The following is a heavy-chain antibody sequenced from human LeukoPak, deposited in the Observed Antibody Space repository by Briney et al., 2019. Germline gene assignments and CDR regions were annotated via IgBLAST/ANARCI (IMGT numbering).Heavy chain of an antibody. CDR1: GFSFSKYG. D-gene: IGHD2-2*01. Sequence: PGGSLRLSCVATGFSFSKYGMHWVRQAPGKGLEWVAYIPDDGINKSYADSGKGRFTISRDDSKYTLYLQMNSLRAEDTAVFYCAKAGATYAKAYWGQGTLVTVSS. CDR3: AKAGATYAKAY. J-gene: IGHJ4*02. V-gene: IGHV3-30*02. CDR2: IPDDGINK.